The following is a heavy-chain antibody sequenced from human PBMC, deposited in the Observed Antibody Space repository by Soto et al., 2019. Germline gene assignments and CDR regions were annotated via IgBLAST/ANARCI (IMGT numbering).Heavy chain of an antibody. CDR1: GGSISSSSYY. Sequence: PSETLSLTCTVSGGSISSSSYYWSWIRQPPGKGLEWIGEINHSGSTNYNPSLKSRVTISVDTSKNQFSLKLSSVTAADTAVYYCARGRGASITIFGVVTKTPYYYYGMDVWGQGTTVTVSS. V-gene: IGHV4-39*07. J-gene: IGHJ6*02. CDR3: ARGRGASITIFGVVTKTPYYYYGMDV. CDR2: INHSGST. D-gene: IGHD3-3*01.